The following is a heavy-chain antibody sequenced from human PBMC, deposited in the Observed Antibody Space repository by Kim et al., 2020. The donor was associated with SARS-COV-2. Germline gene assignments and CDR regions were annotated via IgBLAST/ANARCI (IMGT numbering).Heavy chain of an antibody. CDR3: ASHLYGDYGYNWFDP. D-gene: IGHD4-17*01. J-gene: IGHJ5*02. Sequence: SLKSRVTISVDTSKNQFSLKLSSVTAADTAVYYCASHLYGDYGYNWFDPWGQGTLVTVSS. V-gene: IGHV4-61*07.